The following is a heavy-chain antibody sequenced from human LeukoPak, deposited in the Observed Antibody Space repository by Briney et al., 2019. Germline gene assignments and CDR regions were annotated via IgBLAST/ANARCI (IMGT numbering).Heavy chain of an antibody. CDR1: GFTFSSYW. CDR3: AKEREIAVVYYFDY. J-gene: IGHJ4*02. V-gene: IGHV3-7*03. CDR2: IKQDGSEK. D-gene: IGHD6-19*01. Sequence: GGSLRLSCAASGFTFSSYWMSWVRQAPGKGLEWVANIKQDGSEKYYVDSVKGRFTISRDNAKNSLYLQMNSLRAEDTAVYYCAKEREIAVVYYFDYWGQGTLVTVSS.